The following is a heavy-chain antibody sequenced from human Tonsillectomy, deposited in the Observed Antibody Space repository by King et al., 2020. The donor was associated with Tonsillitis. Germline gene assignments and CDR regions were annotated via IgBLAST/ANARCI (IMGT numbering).Heavy chain of an antibody. CDR3: AADPAYYYDNTAYNFCY. J-gene: IGHJ4*02. Sequence: QLVESGPEVKKPGTSVKVPCKASGFTFTSSAVQWVRQARGQRLEWIGWIVVSTGNTNYAQKFQERVTITRDMSTSTAYMELSSLRSEDTAVYYCAADPAYYYDNTAYNFCYWGQGTLVTVSS. D-gene: IGHD3-22*01. CDR2: IVVSTGNT. CDR1: GFTFTSSA. V-gene: IGHV1-58*01.